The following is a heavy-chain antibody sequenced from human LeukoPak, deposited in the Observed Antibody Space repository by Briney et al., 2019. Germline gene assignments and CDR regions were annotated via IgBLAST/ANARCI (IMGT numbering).Heavy chain of an antibody. V-gene: IGHV3-48*03. CDR1: GFTISNYE. J-gene: IGHJ4*02. CDR2: ISSSGSAK. CDR3: VRRFDR. D-gene: IGHD3-16*01. Sequence: PGGSVRLSCAVSGFTISNYEMNWVRQAPGKGLEWVSYISSSGSAKNYAESVKGRFTISRDNAENSLYLQMNSLRGEDTAVYYCVRRFDRWGRGTLVTLSS.